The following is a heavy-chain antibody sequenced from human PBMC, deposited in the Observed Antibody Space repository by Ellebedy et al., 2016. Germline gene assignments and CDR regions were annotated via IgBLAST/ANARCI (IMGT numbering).Heavy chain of an antibody. CDR2: IIPILGIA. Sequence: SVKVSXKASGGTFSSYAISWVRQAPGQGLEWMGRIIPILGIANYAQKFQGRVTITADKSTSTAYMELSSLRSEDTAVYYCARDLEDMVVGELFPPGWFDPWGQGTLVTVSS. CDR3: ARDLEDMVVGELFPPGWFDP. CDR1: GGTFSSYA. V-gene: IGHV1-69*04. D-gene: IGHD3-10*01. J-gene: IGHJ5*02.